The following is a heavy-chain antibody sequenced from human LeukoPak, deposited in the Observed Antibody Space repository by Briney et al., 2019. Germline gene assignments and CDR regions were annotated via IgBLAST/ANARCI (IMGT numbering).Heavy chain of an antibody. CDR2: ISYDGSNK. Sequence: GGSLRLSCAASGFTFSSYAMHWVRQAPGKGLEWVAVISYDGSNKYYADSVKGRFTISRDNSKNTLYLQMNSLRAEDTAVYYCAHRGALETDYYFDYWGQGTLVTVSS. J-gene: IGHJ4*02. CDR1: GFTFSSYA. D-gene: IGHD5-24*01. CDR3: AHRGALETDYYFDY. V-gene: IGHV3-30-3*01.